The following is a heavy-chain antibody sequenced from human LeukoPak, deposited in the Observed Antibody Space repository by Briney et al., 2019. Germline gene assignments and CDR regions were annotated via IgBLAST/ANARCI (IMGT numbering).Heavy chain of an antibody. CDR2: ISGSGGST. D-gene: IGHD1-26*01. J-gene: IGHJ4*02. V-gene: IGHV3-23*01. CDR3: ARVGWELLDY. Sequence: GGSLRLSCAASGFTFSSYAMSWVRQAPGKGLKWVSAISGSGGSTYYADSVKGRFTISRDNSKNTLYLQMNSLRAEDTAVYYCARVGWELLDYWGQGTLVTVSS. CDR1: GFTFSSYA.